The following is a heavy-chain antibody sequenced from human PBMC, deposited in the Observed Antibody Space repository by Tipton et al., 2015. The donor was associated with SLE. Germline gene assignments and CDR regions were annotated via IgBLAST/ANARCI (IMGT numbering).Heavy chain of an antibody. D-gene: IGHD2-21*01. CDR1: GFTFSSYG. V-gene: IGHV3-23*01. J-gene: IGHJ4*02. CDR3: AKAPIVVVIALDY. CDR2: ISGSGGST. Sequence: SLRLSCAASGFTFSSYGMSWVRQAPGKGLEWVSAISGSGGSTYYADSVKGRFTISRDNSKNTLYLQMNSLRTEDTAVYYCAKAPIVVVIALDYWGQGTLVTVSS.